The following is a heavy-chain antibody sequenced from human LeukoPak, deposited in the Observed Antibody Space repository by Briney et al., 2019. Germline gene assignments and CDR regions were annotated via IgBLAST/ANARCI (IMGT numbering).Heavy chain of an antibody. Sequence: ASVKVSCKASGYTFTGYYMHWVRQAPGQGLEWMGRITPNSGGTKYAQKFQGRVTTTRDTSISTAYMELSRLRSEDTAVYYCARVPRSGDRFDPWGQGTLVTVSS. CDR2: ITPNSGGT. V-gene: IGHV1-2*02. D-gene: IGHD2-15*01. CDR3: ARVPRSGDRFDP. J-gene: IGHJ5*02. CDR1: GYTFTGYY.